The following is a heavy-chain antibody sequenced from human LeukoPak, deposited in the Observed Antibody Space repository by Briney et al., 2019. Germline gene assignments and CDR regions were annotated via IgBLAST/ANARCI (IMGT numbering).Heavy chain of an antibody. J-gene: IGHJ4*02. V-gene: IGHV4-59*01. CDR2: IYYTGST. CDR1: GGSISGYY. CDR3: ARVVGGVGLDY. Sequence: PSETLSLTCTVSGGSISGYYWTWIRQPPGEALEYIGCIYYTGSTNYNPSLNSRITISVDTSKNQFALKLSSVTAADTAVYYCARVVGGVGLDYWGQGTLVTVSS. D-gene: IGHD3-16*01.